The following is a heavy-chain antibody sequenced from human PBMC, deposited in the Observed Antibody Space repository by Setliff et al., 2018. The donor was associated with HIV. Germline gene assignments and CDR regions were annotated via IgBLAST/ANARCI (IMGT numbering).Heavy chain of an antibody. V-gene: IGHV3-74*01. CDR1: GFSLSSYW. CDR2: TNTDGSST. D-gene: IGHD3-10*01. J-gene: IGHJ6*02. Sequence: PGGSLRLSCAASGFSLSSYWMHWVRQAPGKGLVWVSRTNTDGSSTSYADSVKGRFTISRDNAKNTLYLQMNSLRAEDTAVYYCARGVRGVVNGMDVWGQGTTVTVSS. CDR3: ARGVRGVVNGMDV.